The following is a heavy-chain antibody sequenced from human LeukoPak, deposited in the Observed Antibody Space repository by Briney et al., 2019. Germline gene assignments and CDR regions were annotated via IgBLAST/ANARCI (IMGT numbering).Heavy chain of an antibody. V-gene: IGHV3-7*01. J-gene: IGHJ6*04. Sequence: GGSLRPSCAASGFTFSSYWMSWVRQAPGKGLEWVANIKQDGSEKYYVDSVKGRFTISRDNAKNSLYLQMNSLRAEDTAVYYCAELGITMIGGVWGKGTTVTVSS. CDR1: GFTFSSYW. CDR2: IKQDGSEK. CDR3: AELGITMIGGV. D-gene: IGHD3-10*02.